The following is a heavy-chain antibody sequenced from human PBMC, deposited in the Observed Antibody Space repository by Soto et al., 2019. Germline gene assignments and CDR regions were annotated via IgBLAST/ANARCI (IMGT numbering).Heavy chain of an antibody. CDR2: ISSSSSYI. CDR1: VFTFSIYS. CDR3: ARVPPVGATNYFDY. J-gene: IGHJ4*02. V-gene: IGHV3-21*01. Sequence: PGGSLRLSCAASVFTFSIYSMNWVGQAPGKGLEWVSSISSSSSYIYYADSVKGRFTISRDNAKNSLYLQMNSLRAEDTAVYYCARVPPVGATNYFDYWGQGTMVTVSS. D-gene: IGHD1-26*01.